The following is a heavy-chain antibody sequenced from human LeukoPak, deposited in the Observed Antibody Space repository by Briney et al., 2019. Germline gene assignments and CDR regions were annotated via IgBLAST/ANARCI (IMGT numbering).Heavy chain of an antibody. Sequence: PGGSLRLSCAASGFTVSSNYMSWVRQAPGKGLEWVSVIYSGGSTYYADSVKGRFTISRDNSKNTLYLQTNSLRAEDTAVYYCAKGGIRTLVDVWGKGTTVTVSS. D-gene: IGHD3-16*01. CDR3: AKGGIRTLVDV. V-gene: IGHV3-53*01. CDR2: IYSGGST. J-gene: IGHJ6*04. CDR1: GFTVSSNY.